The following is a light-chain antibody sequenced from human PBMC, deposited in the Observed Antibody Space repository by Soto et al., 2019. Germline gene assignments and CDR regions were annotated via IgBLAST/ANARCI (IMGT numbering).Light chain of an antibody. V-gene: IGKV1-5*03. Sequence: QINKYPSTLSASVGDRVTITCRASQSISSWVAWFQQKPGKAPKLLIYKASSLESGVPSRFSGSGSGTEFTLTISSLQPDDVATYYCQQYNNYWTFVQGTKLDIK. J-gene: IGKJ1*01. CDR2: KAS. CDR3: QQYNNYWT. CDR1: QSISSW.